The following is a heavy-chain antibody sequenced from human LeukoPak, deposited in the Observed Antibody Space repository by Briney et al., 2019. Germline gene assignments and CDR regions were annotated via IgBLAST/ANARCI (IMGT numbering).Heavy chain of an antibody. CDR1: GGSFSGYY. Sequence: PSETLSLTCAVYGGSFSGYYWSWIRQPPGKGLEWIGEINHSGSTNYNPSLKSRVTISADTSKNQFSLKLSSVTAADTAVYYCARRRERWLQLFGNWFDPWGQGTLVTVSS. V-gene: IGHV4-34*01. D-gene: IGHD5-24*01. CDR3: ARRRERWLQLFGNWFDP. J-gene: IGHJ5*02. CDR2: INHSGST.